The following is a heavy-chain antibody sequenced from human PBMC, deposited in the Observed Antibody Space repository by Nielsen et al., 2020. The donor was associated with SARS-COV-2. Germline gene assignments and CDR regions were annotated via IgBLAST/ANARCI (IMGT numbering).Heavy chain of an antibody. J-gene: IGHJ4*02. CDR1: VFTFSNYV. CDR2: ISYDGTDK. V-gene: IGHV3-30*04. CDR3: AREQRAWGFDY. D-gene: IGHD3-16*01. Sequence: GESLKISCAGSVFTFSNYVMHWVRQAPGKGLEWVALISYDGTDKYYADSVKGRFTISRDNSKNTLYLQMNSLRAEDTAVYYCAREQRAWGFDYWGQGTLVTVSS.